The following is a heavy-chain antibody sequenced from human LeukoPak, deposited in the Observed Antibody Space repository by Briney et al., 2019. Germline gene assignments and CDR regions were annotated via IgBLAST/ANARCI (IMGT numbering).Heavy chain of an antibody. J-gene: IGHJ6*03. CDR2: INHSGST. V-gene: IGHV4-34*01. D-gene: IGHD2-15*01. CDR3: ARDKPGYCSGGSCYRKDKYYYYSYMDV. Sequence: TSETLSLTCAVYGGSFSGYYWSWIRQPPGKGLEWIGDINHSGSTNYNPSLKSRVTISVDTSKNQFSLKLSSVTAADTAVYYCARDKPGYCSGGSCYRKDKYYYYSYMDVWGKGTTVTVSS. CDR1: GGSFSGYY.